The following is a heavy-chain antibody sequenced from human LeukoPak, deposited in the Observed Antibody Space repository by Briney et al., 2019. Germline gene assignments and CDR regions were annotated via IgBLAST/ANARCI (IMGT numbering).Heavy chain of an antibody. D-gene: IGHD2-21*01. CDR1: GGSISSYY. Sequence: PSETPSLTCTVSGGSISSYYWSWIRQPAGKGLEWIGRIYTSGSTNYNPSLKSRVTMSVDTSKNQFSLKLSSVTAADTAVYYCARVRFPHSYRTINPHAFDIWGQGTMVTVSS. CDR2: IYTSGST. J-gene: IGHJ3*02. V-gene: IGHV4-4*07. CDR3: ARVRFPHSYRTINPHAFDI.